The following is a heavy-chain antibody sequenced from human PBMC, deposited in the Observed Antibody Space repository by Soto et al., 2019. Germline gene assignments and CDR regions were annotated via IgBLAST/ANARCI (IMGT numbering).Heavy chain of an antibody. V-gene: IGHV4-31*02. CDR1: GGSISSGGYY. CDR2: IYYSGST. CDR3: ARRRGRDSSSRGYFDY. D-gene: IGHD6-13*01. J-gene: IGHJ4*02. Sequence: LCGGSISSGGYYWSWIRQHPGKGLEWIGYIYYSGSTYYNPSLKSRVTISVDTSKNQFSLKLSSVTAADTAVYYCARRRGRDSSSRGYFDYWGQGTLVTVSS.